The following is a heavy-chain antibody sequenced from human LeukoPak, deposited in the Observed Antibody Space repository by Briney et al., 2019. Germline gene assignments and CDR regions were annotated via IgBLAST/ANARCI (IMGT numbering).Heavy chain of an antibody. V-gene: IGHV3-74*01. CDR2: INSDGSST. CDR1: GFTFRSYW. D-gene: IGHD2-2*01. Sequence: GGSLRLSCAASGFTFRSYWMHWVRQAPGKGLVCVSRINSDGSSTNYADSVKGRFTISRDNSKNTLYLQMNSLRAEDTAVYYCAKDRRGYQLLTGQKRNWFDPWGQGTLVTVSS. J-gene: IGHJ5*02. CDR3: AKDRRGYQLLTGQKRNWFDP.